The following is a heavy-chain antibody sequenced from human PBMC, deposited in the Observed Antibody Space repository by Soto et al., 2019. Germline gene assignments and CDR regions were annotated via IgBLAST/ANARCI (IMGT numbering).Heavy chain of an antibody. CDR2: IWYDGSKK. J-gene: IGHJ6*02. Sequence: QVQVVESGGGVVQPGRSLRLSFAASGFTFSSFAMPWVRKAPGKGLGWVSLIWYDGSKKSYGDSVKGRFTISRDNSRNTVYLQMNSLRADDTAVYYCARDASYYSLWSGYYPSRNGMDVWGQGTTVTVSS. CDR1: GFTFSSFA. CDR3: ARDASYYSLWSGYYPSRNGMDV. D-gene: IGHD3-3*01. V-gene: IGHV3-33*01.